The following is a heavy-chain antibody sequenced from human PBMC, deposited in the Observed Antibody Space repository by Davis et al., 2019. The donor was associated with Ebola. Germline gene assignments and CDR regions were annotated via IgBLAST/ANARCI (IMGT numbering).Heavy chain of an antibody. Sequence: PSETLSLTCAVYGGSISSYYWSWIRQPPGKGLEWIGYIYYSGSTNYNPSLKSRVTISVDTSKNQFSLKLSSVTAADTAVYYCARDRPTVSYDYWGQGTLVTVSS. CDR2: IYYSGST. CDR1: GGSISSYY. V-gene: IGHV4-59*12. J-gene: IGHJ4*02. CDR3: ARDRPTVSYDY. D-gene: IGHD4-17*01.